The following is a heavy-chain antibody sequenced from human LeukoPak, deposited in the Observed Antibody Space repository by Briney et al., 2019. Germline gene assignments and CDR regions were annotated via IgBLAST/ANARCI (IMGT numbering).Heavy chain of an antibody. CDR1: GYTFTSYY. J-gene: IGHJ4*02. CDR3: ARGAVHIDVLRYFVWSITGDY. Sequence: SSVKVSCKASGYTFTSYYMHWVRQAPGQGLEWMGIINPSGSSTSYAQKFQGRGTMTRDMSTSTVYMELSSLRSEDTAVYCCARGAVHIDVLRYFVWSITGDYWGQGTLVTVSS. V-gene: IGHV1-46*01. D-gene: IGHD3-9*01. CDR2: INPSGSST.